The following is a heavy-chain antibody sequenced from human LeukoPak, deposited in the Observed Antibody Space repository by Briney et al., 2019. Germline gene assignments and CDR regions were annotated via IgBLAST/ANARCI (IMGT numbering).Heavy chain of an antibody. CDR3: ARWFNDFWSVPSYWYFDL. CDR1: GGSVSSGDYY. J-gene: IGHJ2*01. CDR2: IYYSGST. Sequence: SETLSLTCTVSGGSVSSGDYYWSWIRQPPGKGLEWIGYIYYSGSTYYNPSLKSRVTISVDTSKNQFSLKLSSVTAADTAVYYCARWFNDFWSVPSYWYFDLWGRGTLVTVSS. V-gene: IGHV4-30-4*02. D-gene: IGHD3-3*01.